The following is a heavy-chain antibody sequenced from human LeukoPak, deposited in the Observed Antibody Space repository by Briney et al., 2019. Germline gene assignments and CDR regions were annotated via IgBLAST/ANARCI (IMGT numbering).Heavy chain of an antibody. Sequence: QPGGSLRLSCAASGFTFSSYWMHWVRQVPGKGLVWVSRINSDGSSTSYADSVKGRFTISRDNAKNTLYLQMNSLKAEDTAVYYCYGSGSYGLNYWGQETLVTVSS. V-gene: IGHV3-74*01. J-gene: IGHJ4*02. CDR3: YGSGSYGLNY. CDR2: INSDGSST. CDR1: GFTFSSYW. D-gene: IGHD3-10*01.